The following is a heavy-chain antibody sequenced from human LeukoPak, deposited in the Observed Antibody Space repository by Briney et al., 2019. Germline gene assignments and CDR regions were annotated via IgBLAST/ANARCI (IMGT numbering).Heavy chain of an antibody. CDR3: ARERLISNDY. CDR2: INAGNGN. CDR1: GS. Sequence: ASVKVSCKASGSMHWVRQAPGQRLEWMGWINAGNGNRVTITRDTSASTAYMELSSLRSEDTAVYYCARERLISNDYWGQGTLVTVSS. J-gene: IGHJ4*02. V-gene: IGHV1-3*01. D-gene: IGHD3-3*02.